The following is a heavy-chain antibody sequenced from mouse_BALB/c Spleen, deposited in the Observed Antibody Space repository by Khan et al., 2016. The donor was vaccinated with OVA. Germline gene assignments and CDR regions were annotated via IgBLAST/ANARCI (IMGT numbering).Heavy chain of an antibody. V-gene: IGHV3-2*02. CDR1: GYSITRDYA. J-gene: IGHJ4*01. CDR3: ASELGRYYAMDY. Sequence: EVQLQESGPGLVKPSQSLSLTCTVTGYSITRDYAWNWIRQFPGNKLEWMAYISNSGSTSYNPSLKSRISITRDTSKNQSFLQLNSVTTEDTATYYCASELGRYYAMDYWGQGTSVTVSS. D-gene: IGHD4-1*01. CDR2: ISNSGST.